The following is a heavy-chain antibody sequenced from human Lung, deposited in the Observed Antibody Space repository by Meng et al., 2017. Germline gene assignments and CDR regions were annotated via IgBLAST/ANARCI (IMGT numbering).Heavy chain of an antibody. D-gene: IGHD3-22*01. CDR3: QWLSTHPPDQ. V-gene: IGHV3-15*01. CDR1: GFTFSNGL. CDR2: IKSKTDGETA. Sequence: EVQLVVSGGDLVEAWGSLRLSCAASGFTFSNGLMRWVRQAPGKWLEWVGRIKSKTDGETADYAAPVTGRFTISSDDSQNTLYLQMNSLKTEDTAVYYCQWLSTHPPDQWGQGTLVTVSS. J-gene: IGHJ4*02.